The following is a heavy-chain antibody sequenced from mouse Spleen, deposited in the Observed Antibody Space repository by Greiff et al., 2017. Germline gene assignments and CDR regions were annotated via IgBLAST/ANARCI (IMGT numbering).Heavy chain of an antibody. V-gene: IGHV1-15*01. J-gene: IGHJ3*01. CDR3: ASYGNYAKLAD. D-gene: IGHD2-1*01. CDR1: GYTFTDYE. Sequence: VQLQQSGAELVRPGASVTLSCKASGYTFTDYEMHWVKQTPVHGLEWIGAIDPENGNTIYDPKFQGKASITADTSSNTAYLQLSSLTSEDTAVYYCASYGNYAKLADWGQGTLVTVSA. CDR2: IDPENGNT.